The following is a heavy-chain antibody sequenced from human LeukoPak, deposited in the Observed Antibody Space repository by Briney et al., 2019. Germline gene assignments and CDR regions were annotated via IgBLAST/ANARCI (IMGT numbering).Heavy chain of an antibody. CDR2: ITGSSSYI. V-gene: IGHV3-21*04. CDR3: AKDQSKVRSPGKNWFDP. CDR1: GFTFSTSN. J-gene: IGHJ5*02. D-gene: IGHD3-10*01. Sequence: GGSLRLSCAASGFTFSTSNMNWVRQAPGKGLEWVSSITGSSSYIYYADSVKGRFTISRDNSKNTLYLQMNSLRAEDTAVYYCAKDQSKVRSPGKNWFDPWGQGTLVTVSS.